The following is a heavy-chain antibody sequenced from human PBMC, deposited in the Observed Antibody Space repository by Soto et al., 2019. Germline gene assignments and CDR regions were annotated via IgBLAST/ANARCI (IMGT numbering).Heavy chain of an antibody. CDR1: GYTFTSYA. CDR3: ARVIAAPADFDY. V-gene: IGHV1-3*01. Sequence: GASVKVSCKASGYTFTSYAMHWVRQAPGQRLEWMGWINAGNGNTKYSQKLQGRVTMTTDTSTSTAYMELRSLRSDDTAVYYCARVIAAPADFDYWGQGTLVTVSS. D-gene: IGHD6-13*01. CDR2: INAGNGNT. J-gene: IGHJ4*02.